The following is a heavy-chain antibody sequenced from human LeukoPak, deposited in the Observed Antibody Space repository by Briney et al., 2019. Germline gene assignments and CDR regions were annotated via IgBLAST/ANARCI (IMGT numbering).Heavy chain of an antibody. J-gene: IGHJ4*02. V-gene: IGHV3-30*02. CDR2: IQYDGGAK. CDR1: GFIFSDYG. Sequence: TGGSLRLSCTASGFIFSDYGMHWVRQAPGKGLEWVTFIQYDGGAKYYADSVKGRFTISRDNSKTTLYLQMNSLRAEDTAVYYCAKSHSSASRYYFDYWGQGTLVTVSS. CDR3: AKSHSSASRYYFDY. D-gene: IGHD6-19*01.